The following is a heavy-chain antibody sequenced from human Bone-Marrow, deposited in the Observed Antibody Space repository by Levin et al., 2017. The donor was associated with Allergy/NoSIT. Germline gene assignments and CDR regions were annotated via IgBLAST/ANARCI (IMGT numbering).Heavy chain of an antibody. Sequence: PGGSLRLSCAASGFTFSSYAMSWVRQAPGKGLEWVSAISGSGGSTYYADSVKGRFTISRDNSKNTLYLQMNSLRAEDTAVYYCAKDHRGGRNIAAAGPRRGVDWYFDRWGRGTLVTVSS. CDR3: AKDHRGGRNIAAAGPRRGVDWYFDR. J-gene: IGHJ2*01. D-gene: IGHD6-25*01. CDR1: GFTFSSYA. V-gene: IGHV3-23*01. CDR2: ISGSGGST.